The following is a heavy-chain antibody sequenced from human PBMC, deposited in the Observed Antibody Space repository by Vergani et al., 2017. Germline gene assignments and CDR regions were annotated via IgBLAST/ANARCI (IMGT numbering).Heavy chain of an antibody. Sequence: QLQLVESGGGVVQRGGSLRLSCATSGFTLSNYDMQWIRQGPGKGLEFVAFIQFDGSNQYYADSVKGRFTLSRDCSKNTLYLQMNSLRTDDTATYYCAKHFRGWGIDYWGQGTQVIVSS. CDR2: IQFDGSNQ. CDR3: AKHFRGWGIDY. CDR1: GFTLSNYD. V-gene: IGHV3-30*02. D-gene: IGHD3-16*01. J-gene: IGHJ4*02.